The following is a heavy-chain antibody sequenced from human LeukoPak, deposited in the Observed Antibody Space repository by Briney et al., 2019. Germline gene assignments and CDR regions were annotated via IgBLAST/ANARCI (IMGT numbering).Heavy chain of an antibody. D-gene: IGHD1-26*01. CDR2: IYYSGST. CDR1: GGSISSYY. Sequence: PSETLSLTCTVSGGSISSYYWSWIRQPPGKGLEWIGSIYYSGSTYYNPSLKSRVTISVDTSKNQFSLKLSSVTAADTAVYYCASQSGRGYFDYWGQGTLVTVSS. CDR3: ASQSGRGYFDY. V-gene: IGHV4-59*05. J-gene: IGHJ4*02.